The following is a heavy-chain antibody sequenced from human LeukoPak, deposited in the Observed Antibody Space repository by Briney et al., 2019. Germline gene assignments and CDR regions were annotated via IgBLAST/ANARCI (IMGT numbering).Heavy chain of an antibody. V-gene: IGHV4-39*07. J-gene: IGHJ4*02. CDR1: GGSISSSSYY. CDR3: ARVDGDYGSLVDY. CDR2: IYYSGST. Sequence: SETLSLTCTVSGGSISSSSYYWGWIRQPPGKGLEWIGSIYYSGSTYYNPSPKSQVTISVDTSKNQFSLKLSSVTAADTAVYYCARVDGDYGSLVDYWGQGTLVTVSS. D-gene: IGHD4-17*01.